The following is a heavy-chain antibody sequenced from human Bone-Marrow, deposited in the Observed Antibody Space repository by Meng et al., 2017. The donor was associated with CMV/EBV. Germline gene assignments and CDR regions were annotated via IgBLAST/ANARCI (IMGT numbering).Heavy chain of an antibody. Sequence: GSLRLSCTVSGGSISSSSYYWGWIRQPPGKGLEWIGSIYYSGSTYYNPSLKSRVTISVDTSKNQFSLKLSSVTAADTAVYYCARDLQYQPHYGMDVWGQGTTVTVSS. CDR1: GGSISSSSYY. J-gene: IGHJ6*02. D-gene: IGHD2-2*01. CDR2: IYYSGST. V-gene: IGHV4-39*07. CDR3: ARDLQYQPHYGMDV.